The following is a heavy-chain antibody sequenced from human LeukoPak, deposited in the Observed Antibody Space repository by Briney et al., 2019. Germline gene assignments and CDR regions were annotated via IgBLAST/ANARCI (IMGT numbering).Heavy chain of an antibody. J-gene: IGHJ4*02. CDR2: ISASDGNT. Sequence: ASVKVSCKASGYTFINYGVTWVRQAPGQGLEWMGWISASDGNTNYAQKLQGRVTMTTETSTSTAYMELRSLRSDDTAVYYCARALSRGYSGYDYGLGYWGQGTLVTVSS. V-gene: IGHV1-18*01. D-gene: IGHD5-12*01. CDR3: ARALSRGYSGYDYGLGY. CDR1: GYTFINYG.